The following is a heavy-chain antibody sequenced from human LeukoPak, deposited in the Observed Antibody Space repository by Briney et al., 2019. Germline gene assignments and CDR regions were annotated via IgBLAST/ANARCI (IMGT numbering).Heavy chain of an antibody. J-gene: IGHJ4*02. CDR3: ARDGVYCSGGSCDHLDY. CDR1: GFTFSTYS. D-gene: IGHD2-15*01. Sequence: GGSLRISCAASGFTFSTYSMKWVRQAPGEGVEGVTSISSGSGYIYYADSVKGRFTISRDNAKNSLYLQRNSLTAEDTAVYYCARDGVYCSGGSCDHLDYWGQGTLVTVSS. V-gene: IGHV3-21*01. CDR2: ISSGSGYI.